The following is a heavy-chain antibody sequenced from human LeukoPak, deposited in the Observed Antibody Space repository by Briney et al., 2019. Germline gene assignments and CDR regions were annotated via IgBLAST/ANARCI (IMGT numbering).Heavy chain of an antibody. CDR2: INPNSGGT. CDR1: GYTFTSYY. V-gene: IGHV1-2*06. Sequence: ASVKVSCKASGYTFTSYYMHWVRQAPGQGLEWMGRINPNSGGTNYAQKFQGRVTMTRDTSISTAYMELSRLRSDDTAVYYCASIPEMATISGDDAFDIWGQGTMVTVSS. J-gene: IGHJ3*02. CDR3: ASIPEMATISGDDAFDI. D-gene: IGHD5-24*01.